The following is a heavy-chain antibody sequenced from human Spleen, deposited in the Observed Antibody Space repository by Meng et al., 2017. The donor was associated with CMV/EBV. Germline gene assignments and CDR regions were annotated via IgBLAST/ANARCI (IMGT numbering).Heavy chain of an antibody. CDR1: GGTFSNYG. J-gene: IGHJ4*02. V-gene: IGHV1-69*05. Sequence: KASGGTFSNYGANWVRQAPGQGLEWMGGIIPIFGTANYAQKFQGRVTITTDESTTTAYMELSSLRSDDTAVYYCAREGVVGTTIYFDYWGQGTLVTVSS. CDR2: IIPIFGTA. CDR3: AREGVVGTTIYFDY. D-gene: IGHD1-1*01.